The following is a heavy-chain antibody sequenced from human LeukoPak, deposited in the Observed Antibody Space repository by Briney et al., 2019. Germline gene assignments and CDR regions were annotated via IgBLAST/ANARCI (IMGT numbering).Heavy chain of an antibody. CDR3: ARDYGESRALDY. D-gene: IGHD3-10*01. Sequence: ASVKVSCKASGYTFTSYYMHWVRQAPGQGLEWMGIVNPSGGSTSYAQKFQGRVTMTRDMSTSTVYMELSSLRSEDTAVYYCARDYGESRALDYWGQGTLVTVSS. CDR1: GYTFTSYY. J-gene: IGHJ4*02. V-gene: IGHV1-46*01. CDR2: VNPSGGST.